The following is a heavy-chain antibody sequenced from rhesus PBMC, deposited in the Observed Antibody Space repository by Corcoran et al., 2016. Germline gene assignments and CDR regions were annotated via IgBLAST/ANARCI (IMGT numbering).Heavy chain of an antibody. Sequence: QLQLQESGPGLVKPSETLSLTCAVSGGSISSNYWSWIRQPPGKGLEWIGRISGSGGSTAYNPSLKSRVTISTDTSKNQFSLKLSSVTAADTAVYYCAREGTYNFWTGYPFDYWGQGVLVTVSS. D-gene: IGHD3-3*01. CDR1: GGSISSNY. CDR2: ISGSGGST. V-gene: IGHV4-173*01. CDR3: AREGTYNFWTGYPFDY. J-gene: IGHJ4*01.